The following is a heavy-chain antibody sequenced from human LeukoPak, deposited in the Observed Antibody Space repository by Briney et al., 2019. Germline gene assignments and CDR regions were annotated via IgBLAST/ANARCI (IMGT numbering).Heavy chain of an antibody. CDR2: IDSGGNT. CDR1: GFIVSINY. J-gene: IGHJ4*02. Sequence: GGSLRLSCGASGFIVSINYMTWVRQAPGKGLEWVSLIDSGGNTYYADSVKGRFTISRDNSKNTLYLQMNSLRAEDTAVYYCARVAFRSSSYISGIDYWGQGTLVTVSS. D-gene: IGHD3-3*01. V-gene: IGHV3-53*01. CDR3: ARVAFRSSSYISGIDY.